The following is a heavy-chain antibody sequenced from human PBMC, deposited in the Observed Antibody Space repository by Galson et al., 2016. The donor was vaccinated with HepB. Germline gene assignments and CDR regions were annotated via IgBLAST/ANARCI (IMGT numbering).Heavy chain of an antibody. CDR3: ASVCSRTSCRPRAFDV. CDR1: GFSISNIIYY. V-gene: IGHV4-39*07. D-gene: IGHD2-2*01. J-gene: IGHJ4*02. CDR2: VFSRGET. Sequence: TVSLTCRVSGFSISNIIYYWAWLRHSPRKGLEWMGIVFSRGETYYSRPLLSRVVLSVDASEKQFSVNLPSLTAAATAIYYCASVCSRTSCRPRAFDVWGQGTQVTVSS.